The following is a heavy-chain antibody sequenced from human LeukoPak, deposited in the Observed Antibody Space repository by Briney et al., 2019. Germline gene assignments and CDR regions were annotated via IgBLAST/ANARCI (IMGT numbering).Heavy chain of an antibody. Sequence: SQTLSLTCTVSGASISSGSYYWRWIRQPAGKGLEWIGRIYSSENTNYNPSLKSRVTISVDTSKNQFSLELNSVTAADTAVYYCARSLITPTNWFDPWGQGTLVTVSS. J-gene: IGHJ5*02. V-gene: IGHV4-61*02. CDR3: ARSLITPTNWFDP. D-gene: IGHD2-15*01. CDR1: GASISSGSYY. CDR2: IYSSENT.